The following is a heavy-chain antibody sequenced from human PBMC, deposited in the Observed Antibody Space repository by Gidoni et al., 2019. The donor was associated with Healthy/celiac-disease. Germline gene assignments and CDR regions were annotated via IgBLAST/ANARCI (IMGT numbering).Heavy chain of an antibody. CDR1: GFTFSSYG. D-gene: IGHD1-26*01. Sequence: QVQLVESGGGVVQPGRSLRLSCAASGFTFSSYGMHWVRQAPGKGLGWVAVIWYDGSNKYYADSVKGRFTISRDNSKNTLYLQMNSLRAEDTAVYYCARDLKLGLWEFRMDYWGQGTLVTVSS. CDR2: IWYDGSNK. V-gene: IGHV3-33*01. CDR3: ARDLKLGLWEFRMDY. J-gene: IGHJ4*02.